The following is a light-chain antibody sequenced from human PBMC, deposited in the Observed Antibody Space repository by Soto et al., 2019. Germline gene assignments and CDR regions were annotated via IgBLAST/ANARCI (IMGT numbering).Light chain of an antibody. J-gene: IGLJ3*02. CDR2: GNS. CDR1: SSNIGAGYD. Sequence: QLVLTQPPSVSGAPGQRVTISCIGSSSNIGAGYDVHWYQQLPGTAPKLLIYGNSNRPSGVPDRFSGSKSGTSASLAITGLRAEDEADYYCQSYDSSLSGWVFGGGTKLTVL. V-gene: IGLV1-40*01. CDR3: QSYDSSLSGWV.